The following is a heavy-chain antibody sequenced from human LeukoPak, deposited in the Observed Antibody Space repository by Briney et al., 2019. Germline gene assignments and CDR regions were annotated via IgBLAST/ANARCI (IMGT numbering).Heavy chain of an antibody. CDR1: GVSISSGSYY. J-gene: IGHJ2*01. Sequence: SETLSLTCTVSGVSISSGSYYWSWIRQPAGKGLEWIGRIYTSGSTNYNPSLKSRVTISVDTSKNQFSLKLSSVTAADTAVYYCARIAAPDWYFDLWGRGTLVTVSS. V-gene: IGHV4-61*02. CDR2: IYTSGST. CDR3: ARIAAPDWYFDL. D-gene: IGHD6-13*01.